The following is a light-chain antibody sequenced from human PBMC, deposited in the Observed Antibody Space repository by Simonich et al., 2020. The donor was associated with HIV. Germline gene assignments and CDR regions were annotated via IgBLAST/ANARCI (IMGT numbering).Light chain of an antibody. CDR2: GAS. J-gene: IGKJ3*01. CDR3: QQYYSTPFT. CDR1: QSVSSN. Sequence: EIVMTQSPATLSVSPGERATLSCRASQSVSSNLAWDEQKPGQAPRLRIYGASTRATGIPARFSGSGSGTEFTLTISSLQSEDFAVYYCQQYYSTPFTFGPGTKVDIK. V-gene: IGKV3-15*01.